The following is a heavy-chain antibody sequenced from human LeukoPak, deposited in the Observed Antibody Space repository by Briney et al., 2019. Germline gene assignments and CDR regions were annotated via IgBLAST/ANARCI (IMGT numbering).Heavy chain of an antibody. Sequence: ASVKVSCKASGGTFSSYAISWVRQAPGQGLEWMGWISAYNGNTNYAQKLQGRVTMTTDTSTSTAYMELRSLRSDDTAVYYCAREEVVTAIPHYYYYYGMDVWGQGTTVTVSS. D-gene: IGHD2-21*02. CDR2: ISAYNGNT. CDR1: GGTFSSYA. CDR3: AREEVVTAIPHYYYYYGMDV. J-gene: IGHJ6*02. V-gene: IGHV1-18*01.